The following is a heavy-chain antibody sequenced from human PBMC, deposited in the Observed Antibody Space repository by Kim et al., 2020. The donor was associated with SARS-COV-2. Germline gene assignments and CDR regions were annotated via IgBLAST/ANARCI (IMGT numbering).Heavy chain of an antibody. CDR3: ARRNYGDHYYYGMDV. J-gene: IGHJ6*02. V-gene: IGHV4-39*01. D-gene: IGHD4-17*01. CDR2: IYYSGST. CDR1: GGSISSSSYY. Sequence: SETLSLTCTVSGGSISSSSYYWGWIRQPPGKGLEWIGSIYYSGSTYYNPSLKSRVTISVDTSKNQFSLKLSSVTAADTAVYYCARRNYGDHYYYGMDVWGQGTTVTVSS.